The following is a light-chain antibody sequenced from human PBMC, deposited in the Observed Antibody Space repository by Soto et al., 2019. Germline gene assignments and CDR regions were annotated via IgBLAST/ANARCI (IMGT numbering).Light chain of an antibody. Sequence: DIQVTQSPSTLSASVGDRITITCPASQSINDWLAWYQQKPGKAPKLLIFRASYLKSGVPSRFSGSGYGTDFTLTISSLQPDDFASYYCQQYSSYSGTFGQGTKVEIK. V-gene: IGKV1-5*03. CDR3: QQYSSYSGT. CDR2: RAS. J-gene: IGKJ1*01. CDR1: QSINDW.